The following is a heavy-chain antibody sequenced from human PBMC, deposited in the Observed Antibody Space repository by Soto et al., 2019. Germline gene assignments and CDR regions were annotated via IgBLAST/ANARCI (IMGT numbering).Heavy chain of an antibody. D-gene: IGHD2-2*01. CDR3: VKDGGSVYCNRPSCSAKHLNY. CDR2: ISYDGDNE. V-gene: IGHV3-30*18. J-gene: IGHJ4*02. Sequence: QVQLVESGGGVVQPGRSLRLSCAASGFTFSNYAMHWVRQAPGKGLEWLAIISYDGDNEYYADSVRGRFTISRDNSKNTWYLQTNNLRHEDTAVYYCVKDGGSVYCNRPSCSAKHLNYWAKGNLVTVSS. CDR1: GFTFSNYA.